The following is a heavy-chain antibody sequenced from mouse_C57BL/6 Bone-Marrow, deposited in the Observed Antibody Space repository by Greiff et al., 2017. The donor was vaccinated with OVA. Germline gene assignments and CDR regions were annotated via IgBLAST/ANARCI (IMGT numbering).Heavy chain of an antibody. Sequence: EVQLQQSGTVLARPGASVKMSCKTSGYTFTSYWMHWVKQRPGQGLEWIGAIYPGNSDTSYNQKFKGKAKLTAVTSASTAYMELSSLTNEDSAVYYGTTICSNWGYFDVWGTGTTVTVSS. CDR1: GYTFTSYW. J-gene: IGHJ1*03. D-gene: IGHD1-1*01. V-gene: IGHV1-5*01. CDR2: IYPGNSDT. CDR3: TTICSNWGYFDV.